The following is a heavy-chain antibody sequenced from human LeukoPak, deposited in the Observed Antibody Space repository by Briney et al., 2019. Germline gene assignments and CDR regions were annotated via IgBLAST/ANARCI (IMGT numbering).Heavy chain of an antibody. V-gene: IGHV4-59*01. Sequence: SETLPLTCTLSGGSISTYYWSWIRQPPGKGLEWIGYIYHSGSTNYNPPLKSRVTISVDTSKNQFSLKLSSVTAADTAVYYCARGGGYASPIGYWGQGALVTVSS. J-gene: IGHJ4*02. CDR2: IYHSGST. D-gene: IGHD5-12*01. CDR1: GGSISTYY. CDR3: ARGGGYASPIGY.